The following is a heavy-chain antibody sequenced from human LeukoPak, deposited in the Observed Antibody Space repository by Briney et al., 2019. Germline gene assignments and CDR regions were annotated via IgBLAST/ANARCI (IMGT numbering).Heavy chain of an antibody. J-gene: IGHJ4*02. D-gene: IGHD3-3*01. CDR2: TSYDGGVK. CDR3: ARVASGHNTDS. V-gene: IGHV3-30-3*01. Sequence: GGSLRLSCAASGFTFSSYAMHWVRQAPGKGLEWVAVTSYDGGVKYYADSVKGRFTISRDNAKSTLYLQMNSLRTEDTAVYHCARVASGHNTDSWGQGPLVTVSS. CDR1: GFTFSSYA.